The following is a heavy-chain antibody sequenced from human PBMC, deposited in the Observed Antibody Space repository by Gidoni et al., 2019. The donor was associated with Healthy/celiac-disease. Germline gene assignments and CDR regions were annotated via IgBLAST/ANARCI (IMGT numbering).Heavy chain of an antibody. CDR3: ARAYCGGDCYYSRGYFDY. CDR1: GFTFSDYY. CDR2: ISSSGSTI. D-gene: IGHD2-21*01. V-gene: IGHV3-11*01. J-gene: IGHJ4*02. Sequence: QVQLVESGGGLVKPGGSLRLSCADSGFTFSDYYMSWFRQAPGKGLEWVSYISSSGSTIYYADSVKGRFTISRDNAKNSLYLQMNSLRAEDTAVYYCARAYCGGDCYYSRGYFDYWGQGTLVTVSS.